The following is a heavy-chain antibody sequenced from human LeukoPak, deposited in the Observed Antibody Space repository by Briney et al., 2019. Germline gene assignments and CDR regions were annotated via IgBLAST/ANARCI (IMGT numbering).Heavy chain of an antibody. CDR1: GFTVSNYA. CDR2: IWYGGSDK. Sequence: PGRSLSLSCAASGFTVSNYALHWVRQAPGKGLEWVGVIWYGGSDKYYAAPLNVPFSIPSDNSKNTLHLQMNSLRPEDTAVYYCPRGFKYYDCIDAFYIWGQGTIVTLSS. V-gene: IGHV3-33*01. CDR3: PRGFKYYDCIDAFYI. D-gene: IGHD3-22*01. J-gene: IGHJ3*02.